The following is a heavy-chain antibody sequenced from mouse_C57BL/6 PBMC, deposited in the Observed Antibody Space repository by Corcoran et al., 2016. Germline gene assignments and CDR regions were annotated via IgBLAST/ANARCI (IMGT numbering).Heavy chain of an antibody. CDR1: GYTFTDYY. CDR3: AREGLYYGSSYLYYFDY. CDR2: IYPGSGNT. D-gene: IGHD1-1*01. J-gene: IGHJ2*01. V-gene: IGHV1-84*01. Sequence: QIQLQQSGPELVKPGASVKISCKASGYTFTDYYINWVKQRPGQGLEWIGWIYPGSGNTKYNEKFKGKATSTVDTSSSTAYMQLSSLTSEDSAVYFCAREGLYYGSSYLYYFDYWGQGTTLTVSS.